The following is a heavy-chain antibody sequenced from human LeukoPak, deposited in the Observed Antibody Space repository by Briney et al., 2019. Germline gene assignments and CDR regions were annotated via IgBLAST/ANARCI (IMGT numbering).Heavy chain of an antibody. CDR1: GLTFSSYW. CDR2: IKQDGGEK. Sequence: GGSLRLSCVASGLTFSSYWMSWVRQAPGKGLEWVANIKQDGGEKYYVDSVKGRFTISRDNAKNTVSLQMNSLKAEDTAVYYCGTVFDHWGPGILVTVSS. J-gene: IGHJ4*02. CDR3: GTVFDH. D-gene: IGHD1-14*01. V-gene: IGHV3-7*01.